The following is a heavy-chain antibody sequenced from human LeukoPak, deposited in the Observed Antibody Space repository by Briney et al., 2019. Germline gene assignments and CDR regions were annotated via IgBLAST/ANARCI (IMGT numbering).Heavy chain of an antibody. CDR1: GFIFSSFD. Sequence: PGGSLRLSCAASGFIFSSFDMSWVRQAPGKGLEWVSGISGSGGSTYYADSVKGRFTMSRDSSKNTLYLQMNSLRAEDTAVYYCAKASLIVVDYHYYGMDVWGQGTTVTVSS. V-gene: IGHV3-23*01. D-gene: IGHD3-22*01. J-gene: IGHJ6*02. CDR2: ISGSGGST. CDR3: AKASLIVVDYHYYGMDV.